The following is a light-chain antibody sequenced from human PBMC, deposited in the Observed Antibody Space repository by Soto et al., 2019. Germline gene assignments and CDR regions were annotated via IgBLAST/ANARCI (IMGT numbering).Light chain of an antibody. Sequence: DIQMTQSPSAMSASVGDRVTITCRASQGINNYLAWFQQRPGKVPQRLIYGASSLQSGVPSRFSGSGSGTEFTLTISSLQPEDSATYHCQQLSNNPYTFGQGTRLEIK. J-gene: IGKJ5*01. CDR2: GAS. CDR1: QGINNY. CDR3: QQLSNNPYT. V-gene: IGKV1-17*03.